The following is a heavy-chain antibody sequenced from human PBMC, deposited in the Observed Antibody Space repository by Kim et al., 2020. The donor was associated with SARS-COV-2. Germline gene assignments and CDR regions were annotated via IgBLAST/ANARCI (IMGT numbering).Heavy chain of an antibody. V-gene: IGHV1-69*04. CDR3: ARDKTEVTIFGVVTHNWFDP. CDR2: ITPILGIA. D-gene: IGHD3-3*01. Sequence: SSVKVSCKASGGTFSSYAISWVRQAPGQGLEWMGRITPILGIANYAQKFQGRVTITADKSTSTAYMELSSLRSEDTAVYYCARDKTEVTIFGVVTHNWFDPWGQGTLVTVSS. CDR1: GGTFSSYA. J-gene: IGHJ5*02.